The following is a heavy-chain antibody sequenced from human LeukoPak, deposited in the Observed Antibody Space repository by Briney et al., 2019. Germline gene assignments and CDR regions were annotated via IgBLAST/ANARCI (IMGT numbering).Heavy chain of an antibody. V-gene: IGHV6-1*01. CDR2: TYCRSKWYN. D-gene: IGHD6-13*01. CDR1: GESVSSNSAA. Sequence: SQTLSLTCAISGESVSSNSAAWNWIRQSPSRGLEWLGRTYCRSKWYNDYAVSVKSRITINPDTSKNQFSLQLNSVTPEDTAVYYCAGSSSWLMTNFDYWGQGTLVTVSS. J-gene: IGHJ4*02. CDR3: AGSSSWLMTNFDY.